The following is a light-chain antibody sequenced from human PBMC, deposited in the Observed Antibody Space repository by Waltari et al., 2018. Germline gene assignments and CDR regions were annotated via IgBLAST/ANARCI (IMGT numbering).Light chain of an antibody. CDR3: QSGNSRGSYYV. J-gene: IGLJ1*01. CDR1: ALPKPY. Sequence: SYELTQPPSVSVSPGQTARITCSGDALPKPYVYWYQQKPGQAPVLMIYKDNERPSGIPERFSGSSSGTTVTLTISGVQAEDEADYYCQSGNSRGSYYVFGTGTKVTVL. CDR2: KDN. V-gene: IGLV3-25*03.